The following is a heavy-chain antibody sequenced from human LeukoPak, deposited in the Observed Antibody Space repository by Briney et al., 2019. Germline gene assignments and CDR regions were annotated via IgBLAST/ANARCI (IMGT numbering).Heavy chain of an antibody. CDR2: IRSSGDNT. Sequence: GGSLRLSCAASGSTFSSYDMTWVRQAPGRGLEWVSSIRSSGDNTYYADSVKGRFTISRDNARNSLYLQMNSLRAEDTAVYYCARGQEYFDYWGQGTLVTVSS. V-gene: IGHV3-21*01. CDR1: GSTFSSYD. J-gene: IGHJ4*02. CDR3: ARGQEYFDY.